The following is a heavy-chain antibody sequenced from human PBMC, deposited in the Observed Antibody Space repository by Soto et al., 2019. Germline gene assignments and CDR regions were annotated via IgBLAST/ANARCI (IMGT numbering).Heavy chain of an antibody. CDR2: IYHSGST. D-gene: IGHD5-12*01. V-gene: IGHV4-38-2*01. Sequence: SLTCAVSGYSISSGYYWGWIRQPPGKGLEWIGSIYHSGSTYYNPSLKSRVTISVDTSKNQFSLKLSSVTAADTAVYYCARGWNSGYDRPGGMDVWGQGTTVTVSS. CDR3: ARGWNSGYDRPGGMDV. CDR1: GYSISSGYY. J-gene: IGHJ6*02.